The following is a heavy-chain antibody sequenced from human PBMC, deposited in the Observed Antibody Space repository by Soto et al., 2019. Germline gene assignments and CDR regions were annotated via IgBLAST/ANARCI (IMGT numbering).Heavy chain of an antibody. V-gene: IGHV1-46*01. J-gene: IGHJ5*02. CDR1: GYTFTSYY. D-gene: IGHD6-13*01. CDR3: ARDVRYSSSWYEFDP. Sequence: ASMKVSCQASGYTFTSYYMHWVRKAPGQGLEWMGIINPSGGSTSYAQKFQGRVTMTRDTSTSTVYMELSSLRSEDTAVYYCARDVRYSSSWYEFDPWGQGTLVTVSS. CDR2: INPSGGST.